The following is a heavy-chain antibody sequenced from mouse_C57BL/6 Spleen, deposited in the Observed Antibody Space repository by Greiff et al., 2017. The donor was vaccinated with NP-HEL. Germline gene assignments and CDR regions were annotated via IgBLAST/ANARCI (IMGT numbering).Heavy chain of an antibody. J-gene: IGHJ4*01. CDR1: GFTFNTYA. V-gene: IGHV10-3*01. Sequence: EVQLVESGGGLVQPKGSLKLSCAASGFTFNTYAMHWVRQAPGKGLEWVARIRRKSSNYATYYADSVKDRFTISRDKSQSMLYLQMSNLKTEDTAMYYCVRGRLDPYAMDYWGQGTSVTVSA. D-gene: IGHD1-2*01. CDR3: VRGRLDPYAMDY. CDR2: IRRKSSNYAT.